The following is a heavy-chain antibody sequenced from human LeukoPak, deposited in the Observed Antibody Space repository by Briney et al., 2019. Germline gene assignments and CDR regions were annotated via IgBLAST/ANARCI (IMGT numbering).Heavy chain of an antibody. V-gene: IGHV4-38-2*02. CDR3: ARDNGRGITMLWAFDY. D-gene: IGHD3-10*01. CDR2: IYHTGST. Sequence: SETLSLTCSVSGYSISTGYYWGWIRQPPGKGLEWIGSIYHTGSTYYNPSLKSRVTISIDTSNNQFSLKLSSVTAADTAVYYCARDNGRGITMLWAFDYWGQGTLVTVSS. J-gene: IGHJ4*02. CDR1: GYSISTGYY.